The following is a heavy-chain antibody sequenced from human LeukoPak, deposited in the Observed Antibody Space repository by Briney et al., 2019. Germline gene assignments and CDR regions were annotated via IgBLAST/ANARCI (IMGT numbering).Heavy chain of an antibody. J-gene: IGHJ4*02. CDR2: IHRDGRTA. CDR1: GFSFDDYD. Sequence: PGGSLRLSCAASGFSFDDYDMHWVRPTPGKGVEWVSLIHRDGRTAYYADSVKGRFAISRDNSRRSLYLQINSLRTEDTALYHCAKTRRSGTEYGDFDHWGQGTLVTVSS. V-gene: IGHV3-43*02. D-gene: IGHD1-26*01. CDR3: AKTRRSGTEYGDFDH.